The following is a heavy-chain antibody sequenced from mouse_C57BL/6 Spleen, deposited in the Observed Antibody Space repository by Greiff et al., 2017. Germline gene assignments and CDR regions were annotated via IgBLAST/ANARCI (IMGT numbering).Heavy chain of an antibody. Sequence: QVQLQHPGAELVKPGASVKLSCKASGYTFTSSWMQWVKQRPGQGLEWIGEIDPSDSYTNSNQKFKGKATLTVDTSSRPAYMELSSLTSEDSAVYYCARGGWSFDYWGQGTTLTVSS. V-gene: IGHV1-50*01. CDR1: GYTFTSSW. D-gene: IGHD2-3*01. CDR3: ARGGWSFDY. CDR2: IDPSDSYT. J-gene: IGHJ2*01.